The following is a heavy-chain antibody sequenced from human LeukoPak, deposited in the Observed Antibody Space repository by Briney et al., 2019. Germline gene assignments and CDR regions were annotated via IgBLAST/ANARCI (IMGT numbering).Heavy chain of an antibody. J-gene: IGHJ6*03. CDR1: GFTFSSYG. V-gene: IGHV3-30*02. D-gene: IGHD1-26*01. Sequence: PGGSLRLSCAASGFTFSSYGMHWVRQAPGKGLEWVAFIRHDGSNKYYADSVKGRFTISRDNSKNTLYLQMNSLRAEDTAVYYCAKVGHDPAYYYYYMDVWGKGTTVTISS. CDR2: IRHDGSNK. CDR3: AKVGHDPAYYYYYMDV.